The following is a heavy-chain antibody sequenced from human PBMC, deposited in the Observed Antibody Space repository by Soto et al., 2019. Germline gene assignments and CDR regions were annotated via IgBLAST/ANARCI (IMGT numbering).Heavy chain of an antibody. CDR3: ARDQAGTEYFQH. D-gene: IGHD6-19*01. Sequence: SVKVSCKASGGTFSSYAISWVRQAPGQGLEWMGGIIPIFGTANYAQKFQGRVTITADKSTSTACMELSSLRSEDTAVYYCARDQAGTEYFQHWGQGTLVTVSS. J-gene: IGHJ1*01. CDR1: GGTFSSYA. CDR2: IIPIFGTA. V-gene: IGHV1-69*06.